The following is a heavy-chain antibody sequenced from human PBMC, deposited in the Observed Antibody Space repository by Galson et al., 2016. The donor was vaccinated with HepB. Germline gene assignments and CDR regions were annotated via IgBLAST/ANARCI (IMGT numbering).Heavy chain of an antibody. V-gene: IGHV3-21*01. CDR2: ISTTGRYI. Sequence: SLRLSCAASGFTFDTYCMNWVRQAPGKGLEWVASISTTGRYIYYADSVEGRFTISGDNAQNSVYLQMNSLGPEDTAIYYCARGGVSITIFGVVPYFDSWGQGALVTVSS. J-gene: IGHJ4*02. CDR1: GFTFDTYC. CDR3: ARGGVSITIFGVVPYFDS. D-gene: IGHD3-3*01.